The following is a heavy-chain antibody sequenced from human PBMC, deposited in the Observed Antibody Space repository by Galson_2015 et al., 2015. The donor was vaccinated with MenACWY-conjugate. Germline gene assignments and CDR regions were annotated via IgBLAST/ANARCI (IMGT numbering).Heavy chain of an antibody. CDR1: GYSFTSYW. D-gene: IGHD3-22*01. J-gene: IGHJ4*02. V-gene: IGHV5-10-1*01. CDR3: ARLRRYYDSSGYYYTDY. CDR2: IDPSDSYT. Sequence: QSGAEVKKPGESLRISCKGSGYSFTSYWISWVRQMPGKGLEWMGRIDPSDSYTNYSPSFQGHVTISADKSISTAYLQWSSLKASDTAMYYCARLRRYYDSSGYYYTDYWGQGTLVTVSS.